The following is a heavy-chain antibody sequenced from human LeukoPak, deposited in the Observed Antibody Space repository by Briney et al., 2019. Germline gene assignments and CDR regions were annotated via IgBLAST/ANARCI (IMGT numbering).Heavy chain of an antibody. V-gene: IGHV1-2*02. D-gene: IGHD3-10*01. Sequence: ASVKVSCKASGYTFTGYYMHWVRQAPGHGLGWSGWINANSGGTNCAQKFQGRVTMTRDTSISTAYMELSRLRSDDTAVYYCARWGFGEQPHYWGQGTLVTVSS. CDR1: GYTFTGYY. CDR2: INANSGGT. CDR3: ARWGFGEQPHY. J-gene: IGHJ4*02.